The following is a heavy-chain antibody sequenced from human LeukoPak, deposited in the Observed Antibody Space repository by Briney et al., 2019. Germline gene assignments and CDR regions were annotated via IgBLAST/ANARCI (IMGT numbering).Heavy chain of an antibody. Sequence: GASVEVSCKTSGYSFSSYEINWVRQPPGQGLEWMGWMNPNSGNTAYAQKFQGRITMTRDASIRTAYMELNSLRSEDTAVYYCVRLFVQEPSGWFDPWGQGTLVTVS. J-gene: IGHJ5*02. CDR2: MNPNSGNT. CDR3: VRLFVQEPSGWFDP. V-gene: IGHV1-8*01. D-gene: IGHD3-10*01. CDR1: GYSFSSYE.